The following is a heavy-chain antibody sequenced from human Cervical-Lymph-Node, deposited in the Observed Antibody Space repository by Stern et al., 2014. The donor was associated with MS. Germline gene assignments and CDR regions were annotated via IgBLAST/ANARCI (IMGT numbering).Heavy chain of an antibody. D-gene: IGHD2-15*01. J-gene: IGHJ6*02. CDR2: IMWHSASI. CDR3: AKDRAVAMWDYYYGLDV. CDR1: GLTFDDFA. V-gene: IGHV3-9*01. Sequence: EVQLEESGGGLVQPGRSLRLSCVASGLTFDDFAMHWVRQAPGKGLEWVAGIMWHSASIGYADSVRGRFTISRDNAKNSLYLQMTSLRPEDTALYFCAKDRAVAMWDYYYGLDVWGQGTTVTVSS.